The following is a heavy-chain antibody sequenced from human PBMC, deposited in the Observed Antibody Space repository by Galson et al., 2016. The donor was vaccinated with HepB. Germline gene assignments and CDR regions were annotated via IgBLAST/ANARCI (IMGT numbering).Heavy chain of an antibody. CDR2: SSYSGAV. J-gene: IGHJ6*02. V-gene: IGHV3-48*03. CDR1: GFIFSRYD. D-gene: IGHD6-13*01. CDR3: GRGMSNSWYAYKRSYYYSMEV. Sequence: SLRLSCAVSGFIFSRYDMNWVRQAPGKGLEWLAHSSYSGAVSYAASVKGRFIIERDNDGDSLFLEMSRLRVEDKAVYYCGRGMSNSWYAYKRSYYYSMEVWGRGTSVIVSS.